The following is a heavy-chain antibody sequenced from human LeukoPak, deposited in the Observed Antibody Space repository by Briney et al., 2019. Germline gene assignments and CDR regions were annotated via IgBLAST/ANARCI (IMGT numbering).Heavy chain of an antibody. CDR1: GYTFTSYY. CDR2: INPSGGST. J-gene: IGHJ4*02. Sequence: ASVKVSCKASGYTFTSYYMHWVRQAPGQGLEWMGIINPSGGSTSYAQKFQGRVTMTRDTSTSTVYMELSSLRSEDTAVYYCARDWGHCSSNRCYEDDYWGQGTLVTVSS. D-gene: IGHD2-2*01. CDR3: ARDWGHCSSNRCYEDDY. V-gene: IGHV1-46*01.